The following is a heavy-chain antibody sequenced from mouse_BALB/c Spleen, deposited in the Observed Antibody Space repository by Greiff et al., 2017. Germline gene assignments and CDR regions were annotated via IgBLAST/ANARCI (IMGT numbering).Heavy chain of an antibody. V-gene: IGHV10-1*02. J-gene: IGHJ2*01. CDR1: GFTFNTYA. CDR3: VRTGLYGSSWDLDY. Sequence: EVKLVESGGGLVQPKGSLKLSCAASGFTFNTYAMNWVRQAPGKGLEWVARIRSKSNNYATYYADSVKDRFTITRDDSQSMLYLQMNNLKTEDTAMYYCVRTGLYGSSWDLDYWGQGTTLTVSS. CDR2: IRSKSNNYAT. D-gene: IGHD1-1*01.